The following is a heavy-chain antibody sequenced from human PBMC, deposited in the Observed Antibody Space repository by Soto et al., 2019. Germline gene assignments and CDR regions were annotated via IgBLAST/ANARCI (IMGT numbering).Heavy chain of an antibody. D-gene: IGHD3-9*01. J-gene: IGHJ4*02. Sequence: QVQLVQSGAEVKKPGASVKVSCKTSGYTFTTYGISWVRQAPGQGLEWMGWIAAYNGDTKYAQKFQDRVTVTMDPYTSSAYMELRSLRSDDTAVYYCARGVDILTGHSHPNLDYWGQGTHVTVSS. CDR1: GYTFTTYG. CDR3: ARGVDILTGHSHPNLDY. V-gene: IGHV1-18*01. CDR2: IAAYNGDT.